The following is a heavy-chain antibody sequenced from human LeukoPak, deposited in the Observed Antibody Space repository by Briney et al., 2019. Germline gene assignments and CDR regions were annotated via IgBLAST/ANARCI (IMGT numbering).Heavy chain of an antibody. CDR1: GYTFTNYG. V-gene: IGHV1-18*04. J-gene: IGHJ4*02. CDR2: ISANNGET. D-gene: IGHD2-2*01. Sequence: EASVKVSCKASGYTFTNYGISWVRQAPGQGLEWMSWISANNGETRYAQNFQGRVTMTTDTSTTTAYMELRGLRSDDTAVYYCARVPPSAHQLLSSDYWGQGTQVTVSS. CDR3: ARVPPSAHQLLSSDY.